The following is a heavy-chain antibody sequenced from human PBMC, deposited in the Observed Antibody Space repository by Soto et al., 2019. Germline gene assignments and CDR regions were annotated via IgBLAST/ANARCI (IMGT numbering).Heavy chain of an antibody. J-gene: IGHJ4*02. Sequence: QVQLVQSGAEVKKPGSSVKVSCKASGGTFSSYAISWVRQAPGQGLEWMGGIIPIFGTANYAKKFQGRVKINAEQSPNTAYHEVRHLGSGDTGVYFRAGRGYAMADFDYLGQGNLGTRPS. CDR3: AGRGYAMADFDY. V-gene: IGHV1-69*01. D-gene: IGHD5-18*01. CDR2: IIPIFGTA. CDR1: GGTFSSYA.